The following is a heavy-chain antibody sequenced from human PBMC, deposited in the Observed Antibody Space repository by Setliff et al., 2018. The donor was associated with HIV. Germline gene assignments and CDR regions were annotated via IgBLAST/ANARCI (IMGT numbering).Heavy chain of an antibody. D-gene: IGHD3-22*01. CDR1: GYTFTSYY. J-gene: IGHJ2*01. CDR2: INPSGGSS. CDR3: ARVPIVVITNWYFDL. V-gene: IGHV1-46*01. Sequence: ASVKVSCKASGYTFTSYYLHWVRQAPGQGLEWMGIINPSGGSSTYAQKFQGRVAMTRDTSTSTVYMELSSLRSEDTAVYYCARVPIVVITNWYFDLWGRGALVTVSS.